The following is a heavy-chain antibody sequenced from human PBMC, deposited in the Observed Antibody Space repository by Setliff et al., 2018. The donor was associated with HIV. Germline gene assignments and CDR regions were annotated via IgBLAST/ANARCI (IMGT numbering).Heavy chain of an antibody. D-gene: IGHD3-10*01. Sequence: GGSLRLSCAVSGFTLSDYYMDWVRQAPGKGLVWVSRINTDGSSTSYADSVKGRFTISRDNAKNTLYLQMNSLRAEDTAVYYCARGVRGVVNGMDVWGQGTTVTVSS. J-gene: IGHJ6*02. V-gene: IGHV3-74*01. CDR3: ARGVRGVVNGMDV. CDR1: GFTLSDYY. CDR2: INTDGSST.